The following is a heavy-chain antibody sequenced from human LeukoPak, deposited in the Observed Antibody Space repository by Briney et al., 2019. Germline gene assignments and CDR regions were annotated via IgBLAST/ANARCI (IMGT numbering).Heavy chain of an antibody. J-gene: IGHJ4*02. V-gene: IGHV3-33*01. CDR1: GFTFRNHG. CDR2: IYYDGSDK. CDR3: ARDPPGYRDFDY. Sequence: GGSLRLSCAASGFTFRNHGMHWVRQAPGKGLEWVAVIYYDGSDKYYADSLKGRFTVSRDNSENMLFLQMNSLRGEGTAVYYCARDPPGYRDFDYWGQGTLVTVSS. D-gene: IGHD5-24*01.